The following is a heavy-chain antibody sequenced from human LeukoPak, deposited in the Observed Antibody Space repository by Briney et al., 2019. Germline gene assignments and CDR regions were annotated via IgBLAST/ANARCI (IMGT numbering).Heavy chain of an antibody. CDR3: ARGRSGLAAAGTYDY. CDR1: GYTVTSSD. J-gene: IGHJ4*02. CDR2: VNPNSGRT. Sequence: GASVKVSCKASGYTVTSSDINWVRQAAGQGLEWMGWVNPNSGRTGYAQKFQGRVTMTANTSISTAYMELSSLRFDDTAVYYCARGRSGLAAAGTYDYWGQGTLITVSS. D-gene: IGHD6-13*01. V-gene: IGHV1-8*01.